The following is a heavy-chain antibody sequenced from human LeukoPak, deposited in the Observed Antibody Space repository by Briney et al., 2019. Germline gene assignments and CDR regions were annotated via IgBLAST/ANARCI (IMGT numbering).Heavy chain of an antibody. J-gene: IGHJ4*02. CDR3: ALFAPDSAFSEGIAAAGTFDY. D-gene: IGHD6-13*01. Sequence: SETLSLTCAVYGGSFSGYYWSWIRQPPGKGLEWIGEINHSGSTNYNPSLKSRVTISVDTSKNQFSLKLSSVTAADTAVYYCALFAPDSAFSEGIAAAGTFDYWGQGTLVTVSS. CDR2: INHSGST. CDR1: GGSFSGYY. V-gene: IGHV4-34*01.